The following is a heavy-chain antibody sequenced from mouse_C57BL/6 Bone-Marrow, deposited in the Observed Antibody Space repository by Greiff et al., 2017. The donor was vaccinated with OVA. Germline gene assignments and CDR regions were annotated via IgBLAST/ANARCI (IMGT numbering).Heavy chain of an antibody. CDR1: GYTFTSYT. J-gene: IGHJ2*01. V-gene: IGHV1-4*01. Sequence: VQLQESGAELARPGASVKMSCKASGYTFTSYTMHWVKQRPGQGLEWIGYINPSSGYTKYNQKFKGKATLSADKASSTAYMQLSSLTSEDSAVYYGARSPHFDYWGRGTTLTVSS. CDR2: INPSSGYT. CDR3: ARSPHFDY.